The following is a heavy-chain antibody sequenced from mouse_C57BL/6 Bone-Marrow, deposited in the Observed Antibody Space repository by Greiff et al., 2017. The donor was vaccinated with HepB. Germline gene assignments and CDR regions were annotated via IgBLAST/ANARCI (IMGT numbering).Heavy chain of an antibody. CDR1: GFTFSDFY. J-gene: IGHJ3*01. CDR3: ARDASTAWFAY. CDR2: SRNKANDYTT. V-gene: IGHV7-1*01. Sequence: EVKVVESGGGLVQSGRSLRLSCATSGFTFSDFYMEWVRQAPGKGLEWIAASRNKANDYTTEYSASVKGRFIVSRDTSQSILYLQMNALRAEDTAIYYCARDASTAWFAYWGQGTLVTVSA. D-gene: IGHD5-1*01.